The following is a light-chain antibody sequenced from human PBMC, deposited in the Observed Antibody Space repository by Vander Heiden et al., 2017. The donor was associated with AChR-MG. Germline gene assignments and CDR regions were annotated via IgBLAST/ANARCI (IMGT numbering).Light chain of an antibody. CDR2: EAS. J-gene: IGKJ3*01. CDR3: QQDSYSPQT. V-gene: IGKV3-20*01. Sequence: LTQSPGTLALSPAERATLSCSASHSVATNYLAPFQQNPGQAPTLPIYEASHMATGIPDRFTGSGSETQFTLAISRLEPEDFAVYYCQQDSYSPQTFGHGTKVDIK. CDR1: HSVATNY.